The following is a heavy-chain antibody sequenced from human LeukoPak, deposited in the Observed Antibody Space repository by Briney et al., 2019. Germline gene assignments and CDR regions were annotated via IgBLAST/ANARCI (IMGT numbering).Heavy chain of an antibody. J-gene: IGHJ5*02. Sequence: ASVKVSCKASGYTFTGYYMHWVRQAPGQGREWMGWINPNSGGTNYAQKFEGRVTMTRDTSISTAYMELSRLRSDDTAVYYCASLSCDSTSCYGWFDPWGQGTLVTVSS. D-gene: IGHD2-2*01. CDR2: INPNSGGT. V-gene: IGHV1-2*02. CDR1: GYTFTGYY. CDR3: ASLSCDSTSCYGWFDP.